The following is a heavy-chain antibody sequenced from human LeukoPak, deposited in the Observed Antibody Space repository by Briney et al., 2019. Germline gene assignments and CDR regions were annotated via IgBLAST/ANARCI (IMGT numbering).Heavy chain of an antibody. J-gene: IGHJ5*02. CDR2: IYYSGST. D-gene: IGHD2-15*01. CDR3: ARDSRSVGWFDP. CDR1: GGSISSGDYY. V-gene: IGHV4-30-4*01. Sequence: PSGTLSLTCTVSGGSISSGDYYWSWIRQPPGKGLEWIGYIYYSGSTYYNPSLKSRVTISVDTSKNQFSLKLSSVTAADTAVYYCARDSRSVGWFDPWGQGTLVTVSS.